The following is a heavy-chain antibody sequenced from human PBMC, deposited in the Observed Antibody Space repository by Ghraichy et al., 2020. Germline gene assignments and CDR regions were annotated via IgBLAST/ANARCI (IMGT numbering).Heavy chain of an antibody. J-gene: IGHJ5*02. V-gene: IGHV3-48*02. CDR2: ISVSGSTI. CDR1: GFTFSSYS. Sequence: GGSLRLSCAASGFTFSSYSMNWVRQAPGKGLEWVSYISVSGSTIYSADSVKGRFTISRDNAKNSLYLQMNSLRDEDTAVYYCARDYSSSWGNWFDPWGQGTLVTVSS. D-gene: IGHD6-13*01. CDR3: ARDYSSSWGNWFDP.